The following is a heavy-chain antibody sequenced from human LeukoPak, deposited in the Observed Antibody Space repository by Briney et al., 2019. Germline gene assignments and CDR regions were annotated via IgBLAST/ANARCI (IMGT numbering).Heavy chain of an antibody. CDR2: ITLSSSTI. CDR1: GFSFSHYA. J-gene: IGHJ4*02. Sequence: GGSLRLSCAGSGFSFSHYAINWVRQAPGKGLEWVSYITLSSSTIYYADSVKGRFTISRDNAKNSLYLQMNSLRAEDTAVYYCAREPSYSSSWYTSCDYWGQGTLVTVSS. D-gene: IGHD6-13*01. CDR3: AREPSYSSSWYTSCDY. V-gene: IGHV3-48*01.